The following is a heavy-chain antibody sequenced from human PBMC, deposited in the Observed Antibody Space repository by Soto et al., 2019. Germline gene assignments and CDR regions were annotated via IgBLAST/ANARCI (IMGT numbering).Heavy chain of an antibody. V-gene: IGHV4-31*03. CDR3: ATHVLTFGGVIAQYFDY. J-gene: IGHJ4*02. CDR1: GGSISSGGYY. Sequence: ASETLSLTCTVSGGSISSGGYYWSWIRQHPGKGLEWIGYIYYSGSTYYNPSLKSRVTISVDTSKNQFSLKLSSVTAADTAVYYCATHVLTFGGVIAQYFDYWGQGTLVTVSS. D-gene: IGHD3-16*02. CDR2: IYYSGST.